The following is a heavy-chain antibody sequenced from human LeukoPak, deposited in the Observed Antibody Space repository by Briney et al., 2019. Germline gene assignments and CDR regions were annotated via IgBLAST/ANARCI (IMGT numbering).Heavy chain of an antibody. CDR3: ANWAGTPAGYFSGPLDY. CDR2: INPGNGNT. D-gene: IGHD6-19*01. V-gene: IGHV1-3*01. Sequence: ASVKVSCKASGYTFTDHDIHWVRQAPGQRLEWMGWINPGNGNTKYSQKFQGRVTITRDTSASTAYMELSSLTSEDTAVYYCANWAGTPAGYFSGPLDYWGQGTLVTVSS. J-gene: IGHJ4*02. CDR1: GYTFTDHD.